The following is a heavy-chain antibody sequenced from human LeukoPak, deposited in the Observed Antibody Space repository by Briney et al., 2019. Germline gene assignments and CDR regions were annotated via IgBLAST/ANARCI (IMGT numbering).Heavy chain of an antibody. CDR1: GFTFSNAW. V-gene: IGHV3-15*01. D-gene: IGHD5-12*01. CDR3: TTSLSGYDFLFDY. CDR2: IKSKTDGGTK. J-gene: IGHJ4*02. Sequence: GGSLRLSCAASGFTFSNAWMRWVGQATGKGVEWVGRIKSKTDGGTKDYAARVKDKFTFSRDDSKNTLYLQMNNLQTEDTAVYYCTTSLSGYDFLFDYWGQGTLVTVSS.